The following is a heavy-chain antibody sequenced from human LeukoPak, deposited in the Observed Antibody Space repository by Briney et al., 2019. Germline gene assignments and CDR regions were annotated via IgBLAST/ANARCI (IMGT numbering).Heavy chain of an antibody. V-gene: IGHV1-18*01. D-gene: IGHD5-18*01. CDR2: ISAYNGNT. Sequence: ASVKVSCKASGYTFTSYGISLVRQAPGQGLEWMGWISAYNGNTNYAQKLQGRVTMTTDTSTSTAYMELRSLRSEDTAVYYCARCGYSYGYWYYYYMDVRGKGTTVTVSS. CDR1: GYTFTSYG. J-gene: IGHJ6*03. CDR3: ARCGYSYGYWYYYYMDV.